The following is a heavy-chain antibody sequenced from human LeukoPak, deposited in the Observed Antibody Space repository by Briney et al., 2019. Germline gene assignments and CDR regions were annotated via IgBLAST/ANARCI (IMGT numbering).Heavy chain of an antibody. D-gene: IGHD3-10*01. CDR1: GFTFDDYG. Sequence: GGSLRLSCAASGFTFDDYGMSWVRQAPGKGLEWVSVIYSGGSTYYADSVKGRFTISRDNSKNTLYLQMNSLRAEDTAVYYCARENTYGSGSYYSWNHYYYYYMDVWGKGTTVTVSS. J-gene: IGHJ6*03. CDR3: ARENTYGSGSYYSWNHYYYYYMDV. V-gene: IGHV3-53*01. CDR2: IYSGGST.